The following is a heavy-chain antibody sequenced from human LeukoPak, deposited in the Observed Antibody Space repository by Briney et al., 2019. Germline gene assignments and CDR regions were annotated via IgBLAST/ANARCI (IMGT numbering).Heavy chain of an antibody. CDR2: IYTSGDT. Sequence: SETLSLTCTVSGGPISTYYWSWIRQPPGKGLEWIGYIYTSGDTNYNPSLKSRVTISGDTSMNQFSLRLSSVTAADTAFYYCARHAPSGTPTNFDYWGQGTLVTVSS. J-gene: IGHJ4*02. CDR1: GGPISTYY. CDR3: ARHAPSGTPTNFDY. V-gene: IGHV4-4*09. D-gene: IGHD1-1*01.